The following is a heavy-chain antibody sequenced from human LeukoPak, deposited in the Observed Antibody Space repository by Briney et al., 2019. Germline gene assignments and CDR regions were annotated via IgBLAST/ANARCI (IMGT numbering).Heavy chain of an antibody. CDR2: INPNSGGT. J-gene: IGHJ4*02. CDR3: ARELRAAAGQYYFDY. Sequence: GASVKVSRKASGYTFTGYYMHWVPQAPGQGLEWMGWINPNSGGTNYAQKFQGRVTMTRDTSISTAYMELSRLRSDDTAVYYCARELRAAAGQYYFDYWGQRTLVTVSS. D-gene: IGHD6-13*01. V-gene: IGHV1-2*02. CDR1: GYTFTGYY.